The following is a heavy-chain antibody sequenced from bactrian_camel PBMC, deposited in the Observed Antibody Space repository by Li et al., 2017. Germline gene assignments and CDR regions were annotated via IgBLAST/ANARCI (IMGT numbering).Heavy chain of an antibody. J-gene: IGHJ4*01. D-gene: IGHD5*01. Sequence: VQLVESGGGLVQPGGSLRLSCAASGFTFSNYYLSWVRQAPGKGLEWVSSIKSDSSDTYYGDRVKGRFTISLYNENTVYLQMNSLKSEDTALYYCATGPGVVASDSWGQGTQVTVS. CDR3: ATGPGVVASDS. CDR1: GFTFSNYY. V-gene: IGHV3-2*01. CDR2: IKSDSSDT.